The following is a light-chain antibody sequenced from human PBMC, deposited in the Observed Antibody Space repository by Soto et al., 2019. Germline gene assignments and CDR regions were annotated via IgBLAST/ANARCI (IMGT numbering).Light chain of an antibody. CDR3: AAWDDSLNGRGV. J-gene: IGLJ3*02. CDR2: TNN. Sequence: QSVLTQPPSASGTPGQRVTISCSGGSSNIGSDYVYWYQQLPGTAPKLLISTNNQRPSGVPDRFSGSKSGTSASLTITGLQSDDEADYYCAAWDDSLNGRGVFGGGTKLTVL. V-gene: IGLV1-44*01. CDR1: SSNIGSDY.